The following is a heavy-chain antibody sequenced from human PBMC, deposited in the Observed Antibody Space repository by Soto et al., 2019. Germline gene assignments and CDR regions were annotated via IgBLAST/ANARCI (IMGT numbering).Heavy chain of an antibody. J-gene: IGHJ4*02. CDR1: GGSMRSGGYS. Sequence: QLQLQESDSGLVKPSQTLSLTCAVSGGSMRSGGYSWSWIRQPRGKGLEWSGYIYHSGSTYYNPSLKSRVTISVDRSKNQFSLKLSSVTAADTAVYYCARAGGLGAVAADYWGQGTLVTVSS. D-gene: IGHD6-19*01. V-gene: IGHV4-30-2*01. CDR2: IYHSGST. CDR3: ARAGGLGAVAADY.